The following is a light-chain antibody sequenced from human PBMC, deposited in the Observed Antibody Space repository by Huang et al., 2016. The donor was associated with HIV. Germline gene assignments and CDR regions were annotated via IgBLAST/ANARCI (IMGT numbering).Light chain of an antibody. CDR2: KTS. J-gene: IGKJ1*01. V-gene: IGKV1-5*03. CDR3: QQYSSYSSWT. Sequence: IQMTQSPSTLSASVGDRVTITCRASQIITDWVAWYQQNPVKAPALLIYKTSNLEEGGPMGFSGTGSGTEFTLTMSSRQTDDSATYYCQQYSSYSSWTFGQGTRVEVK. CDR1: QIITDW.